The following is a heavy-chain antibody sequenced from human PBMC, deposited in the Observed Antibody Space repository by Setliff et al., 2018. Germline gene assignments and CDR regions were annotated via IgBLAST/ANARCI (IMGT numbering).Heavy chain of an antibody. CDR1: GESFSNNY. CDR3: ARQRDSSSWYYAFDI. J-gene: IGHJ3*02. Sequence: SETLSLTCSVYGESFSNNYWSWIRQPAGKGLEWIGRIYTSGSTNYNPSLKSRVTISVDKSKNQFSLKLSSVTAADTAVYYCARQRDSSSWYYAFDIWGQGTMVTVSS. CDR2: IYTSGST. V-gene: IGHV4-4*07. D-gene: IGHD6-13*01.